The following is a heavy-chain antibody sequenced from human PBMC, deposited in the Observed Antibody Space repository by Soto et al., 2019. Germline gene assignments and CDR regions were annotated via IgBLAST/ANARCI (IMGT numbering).Heavy chain of an antibody. J-gene: IGHJ6*02. Sequence: SATLSITCTVSGGSISSDYWSWIRQPPGKALEWIGYIFYTVSTHYNPSLKSRVTISVDTSKNQFSLNLNSVTTADTAVYYCARDRSGISYYYYGMDVWGQGTTVTVSS. CDR2: IFYTVST. CDR1: GGSISSDY. V-gene: IGHV4-59*01. CDR3: ARDRSGISYYYYGMDV.